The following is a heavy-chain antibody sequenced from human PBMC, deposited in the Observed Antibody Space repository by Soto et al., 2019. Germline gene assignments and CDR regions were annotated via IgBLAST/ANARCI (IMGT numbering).Heavy chain of an antibody. Sequence: SETLSLTCAVYGGSFSGYYWSWIRQPPGKGLEWIGEINHSGSTNYNPSLKSRVTISVDTAKNQFSLKLSSVTAADTAVYYCARDLFYYGSGSYYKANWFDPWGQGTLVTVSS. CDR2: INHSGST. J-gene: IGHJ5*02. CDR3: ARDLFYYGSGSYYKANWFDP. CDR1: GGSFSGYY. D-gene: IGHD3-10*01. V-gene: IGHV4-34*01.